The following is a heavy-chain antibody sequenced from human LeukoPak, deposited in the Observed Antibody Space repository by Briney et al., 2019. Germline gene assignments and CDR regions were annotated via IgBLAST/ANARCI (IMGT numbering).Heavy chain of an antibody. CDR2: INPNSGGT. CDR3: ATRIETGYSSGWSVEY. D-gene: IGHD6-19*01. CDR1: GYTFTGYY. V-gene: IGHV1-2*02. J-gene: IGHJ4*02. Sequence: GASVKVSCKASGYTFTGYYMHWVRQAPGQGLEWMGWINPNSGGTNYPQKFQGRVTMTRDTSISTAYMELSRLRSDDTAVYYCATRIETGYSSGWSVEYWGQGTLVTVSS.